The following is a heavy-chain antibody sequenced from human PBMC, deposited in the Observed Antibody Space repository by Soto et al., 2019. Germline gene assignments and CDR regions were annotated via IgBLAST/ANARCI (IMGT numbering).Heavy chain of an antibody. D-gene: IGHD3-22*01. Sequence: GGSLRLSCAASGFTFSSYGMHWVRQAPGKGLEWVAVISYDGSNKYYADSVKGRFTISRDNSKNTLYLQMNSLRAEDTAVYYCAKVRGVYDSSAIDYWGQGTLVTVSS. V-gene: IGHV3-30*18. CDR2: ISYDGSNK. CDR1: GFTFSSYG. J-gene: IGHJ4*02. CDR3: AKVRGVYDSSAIDY.